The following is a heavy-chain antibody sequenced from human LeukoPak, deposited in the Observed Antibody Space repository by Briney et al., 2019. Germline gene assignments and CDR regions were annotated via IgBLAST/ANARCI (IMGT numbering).Heavy chain of an antibody. Sequence: GEPLKISCKGSGWRFTNYWIGWVRQMPGKGLEXXXXIYPGDSETRYSPPFQGQVTVSADKSINTAYLQWSSLKASDTAMYYCARALVYTIPYFDYWGQGTLVTVSS. D-gene: IGHD2-8*01. CDR1: GWRFTNYW. J-gene: IGHJ4*02. V-gene: IGHV5-51*01. CDR2: IYPGDSET. CDR3: ARALVYTIPYFDY.